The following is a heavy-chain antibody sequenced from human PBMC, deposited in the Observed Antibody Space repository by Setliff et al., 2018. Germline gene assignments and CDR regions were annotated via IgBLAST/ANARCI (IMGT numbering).Heavy chain of an antibody. CDR2: ITNSGGTI. CDR1: GFTFSDYY. Sequence: GSLRLSCAASGFTFSDYYMSWIRQAPGKGLEWVSYITNSGGTIYYADSVKGRFTISRDNAKNSLFLQMNSLRAEDTALYYCARDGVFYAMDVWGRGTTVTVSS. V-gene: IGHV3-11*04. D-gene: IGHD3-10*01. CDR3: ARDGVFYAMDV. J-gene: IGHJ6*02.